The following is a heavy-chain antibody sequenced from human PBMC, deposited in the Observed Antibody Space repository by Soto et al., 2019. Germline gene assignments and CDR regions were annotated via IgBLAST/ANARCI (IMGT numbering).Heavy chain of an antibody. CDR2: ISYDGSNK. CDR3: AKGGSNYYDSSGYYHDAFDI. CDR1: GFTFSSYG. D-gene: IGHD3-22*01. Sequence: QVQLVESGGGVVQPGRSLRLSCAASGFTFSSYGMHWVRQAPGKGLDWVAVISYDGSNKYYADSVKGRFTISRDNSKNTLYLQMNSLRAEDTAVYYCAKGGSNYYDSSGYYHDAFDIWGQGTMVTVSS. V-gene: IGHV3-30*18. J-gene: IGHJ3*02.